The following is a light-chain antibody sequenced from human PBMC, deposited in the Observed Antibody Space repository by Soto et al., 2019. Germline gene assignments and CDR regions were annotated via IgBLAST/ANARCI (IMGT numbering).Light chain of an antibody. J-gene: IGKJ1*01. CDR1: EDVMYD. Sequence: EIGLTQSPAALSVSPGGRATLSCRASEDVMYDLAWYQQKPGQAPRLLVYGASTRATDAPPRFRGSGSGREFSLTISSLQSEDVATYYCQQYRSWPRTFGQGSRVEIK. CDR3: QQYRSWPRT. CDR2: GAS. V-gene: IGKV3-15*01.